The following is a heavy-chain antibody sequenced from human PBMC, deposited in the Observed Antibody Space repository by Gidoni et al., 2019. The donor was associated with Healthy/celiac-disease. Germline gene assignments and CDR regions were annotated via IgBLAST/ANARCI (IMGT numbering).Heavy chain of an antibody. V-gene: IGHV3-53*01. CDR3: ARGRPYKIVVALPPLYFQH. J-gene: IGHJ1*01. CDR1: GFTVSSNY. CDR2: IYSGGST. Sequence: EVQLVESGGGLIQPGGSLRLSCAASGFTVSSNYMSWVRQAPGKGLEWVSVIYSGGSTYYADSVKGRFTISRDNSKNTLYLQMNSLRAEDTAVYYCARGRPYKIVVALPPLYFQHWGQGTLVTVSS. D-gene: IGHD3-22*01.